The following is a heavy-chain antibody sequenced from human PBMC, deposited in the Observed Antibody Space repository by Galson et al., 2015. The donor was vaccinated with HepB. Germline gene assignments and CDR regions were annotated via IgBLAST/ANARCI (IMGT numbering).Heavy chain of an antibody. CDR3: ARVSPRPSSSSWYILDWFDP. V-gene: IGHV1-69*13. D-gene: IGHD6-13*01. J-gene: IGHJ5*02. CDR2: IIPIFGTA. Sequence: SVKVSCKASGGTFSSYAISWVRQAPGQGLEWMGGIIPIFGTANYAQKFQGRVTITADESTSTAYMELSSLRSEDTAVYYCARVSPRPSSSSWYILDWFDPWGQGTLVTVSS. CDR1: GGTFSSYA.